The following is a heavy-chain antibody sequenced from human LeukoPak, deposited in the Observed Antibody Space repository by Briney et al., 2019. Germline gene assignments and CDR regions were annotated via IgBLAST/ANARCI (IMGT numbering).Heavy chain of an antibody. D-gene: IGHD4-17*01. CDR1: GYTLTELS. Sequence: ASVKVSCKVSGYTLTELSMHWVRQAPGKGLEWMGGFDPEDGETIYAQKFQGRVTITADESTSTAYMELSSLRSEDTAVYYCARGEFTGDLLYYFDYWGQGTLVTVSS. CDR2: FDPEDGET. V-gene: IGHV1-24*01. CDR3: ARGEFTGDLLYYFDY. J-gene: IGHJ4*02.